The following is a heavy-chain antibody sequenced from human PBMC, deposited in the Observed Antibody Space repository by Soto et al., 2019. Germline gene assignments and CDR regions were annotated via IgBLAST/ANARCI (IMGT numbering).Heavy chain of an antibody. V-gene: IGHV4-39*01. J-gene: IGHJ4*02. Sequence: SETLSLTCTVSGGSISSSSYYWGWIRQPPGKGLEWIGSISYSGSTYYNPSLKSRVTISLDTAKKQFSLKLSSVTAADTAGYYCARHDPTNMIVKVWGQGTLVTVSA. D-gene: IGHD3-22*01. CDR1: GGSISSSSYY. CDR3: ARHDPTNMIVKV. CDR2: ISYSGST.